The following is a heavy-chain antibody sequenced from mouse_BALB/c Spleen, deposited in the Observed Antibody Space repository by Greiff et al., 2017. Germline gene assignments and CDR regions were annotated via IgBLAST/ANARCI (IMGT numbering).Heavy chain of an antibody. CDR2: ISYSGST. V-gene: IGHV3-2*02. CDR1: GYSITSDYA. Sequence: VQLKESGPGLVKPSQSLSLTCTVTGYSITSDYAWNWIRQFPGNKLEWMGYISYSGSTSYNPSLKSRISITRDTSKNQFFLQLNSVTTEDTATYYCARWGAGQAWFAYWGQGTLVTVSA. CDR3: ARWGAGQAWFAY. D-gene: IGHD3-3*01. J-gene: IGHJ3*01.